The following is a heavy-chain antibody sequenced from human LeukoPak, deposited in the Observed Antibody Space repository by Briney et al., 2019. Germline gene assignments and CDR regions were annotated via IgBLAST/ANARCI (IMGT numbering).Heavy chain of an antibody. V-gene: IGHV3-21*01. CDR3: ARVPAGVIGMKNAFDI. CDR1: GFTFSSYS. D-gene: IGHD3-16*02. Sequence: PGGSLRLSCAASGFTFSSYSMNWVRQAPGKGLEWVSSISGSSSYIYYADSVKGRFTISRHNAKNSLYLQMNSLGAEYTAVYYCARVPAGVIGMKNAFDIWGQGTMVTVSS. CDR2: ISGSSSYI. J-gene: IGHJ3*02.